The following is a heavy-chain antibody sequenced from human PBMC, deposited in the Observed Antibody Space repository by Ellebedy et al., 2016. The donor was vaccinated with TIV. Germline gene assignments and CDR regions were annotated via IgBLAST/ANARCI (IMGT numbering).Heavy chain of an antibody. J-gene: IGHJ4*02. CDR2: YYSGGSK. Sequence: GESLKISCAASGFTVTSNYMSWVRQAPGKGLEWVSVYYSGGSKYYADSVKDRFIISRDNSKNTLFLQMSSLRVEDTAVYYCARDSSGYSYGYGFDFWGQGTLVTVSS. CDR3: ARDSSGYSYGYGFDF. CDR1: GFTVTSNY. V-gene: IGHV3-66*01. D-gene: IGHD5-18*01.